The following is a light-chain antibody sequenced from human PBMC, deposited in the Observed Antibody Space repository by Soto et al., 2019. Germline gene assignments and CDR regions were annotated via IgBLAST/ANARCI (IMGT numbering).Light chain of an antibody. CDR2: EVT. J-gene: IGLJ1*01. V-gene: IGLV2-8*01. Sequence: QSVLSHPPSASGSPGQSVTISCTGTRSDVGGYNFVSWYQQHPGKAPKLLIYEVTQRPSGVPDRFSASKSGNTASLTVSGLQAEDEADYYCSSYAGSNMGVFGTGTKVTV. CDR3: SSYAGSNMGV. CDR1: RSDVGGYNF.